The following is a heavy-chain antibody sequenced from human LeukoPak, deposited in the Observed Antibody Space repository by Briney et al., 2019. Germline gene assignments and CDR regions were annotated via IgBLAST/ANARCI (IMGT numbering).Heavy chain of an antibody. V-gene: IGHV1-46*01. Sequence: ASVKVSCKASGYSLTTYYMHWVRQAPGQGLGWMAIINPSGGGTKYAQKFQGGVTMTRDTPTNTVYMELSSLRTEDTAVYYCASVYLYGMDVWGQGTTVTVSS. CDR2: INPSGGGT. J-gene: IGHJ6*02. D-gene: IGHD2-8*01. CDR1: GYSLTTYY. CDR3: ASVYLYGMDV.